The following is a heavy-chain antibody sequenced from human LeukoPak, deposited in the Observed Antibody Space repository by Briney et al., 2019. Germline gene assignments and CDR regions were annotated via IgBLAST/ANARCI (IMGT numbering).Heavy chain of an antibody. J-gene: IGHJ4*02. CDR2: TVGSGPDT. Sequence: PGGSLRLSCAASGFTFTNYAMSWVRQTPGKGLEWVPATVGSGPDTYHADSVKGRFTVSRDNSRNTLYLQMNSLRVEDTAVYYCTKAPLRSCTGAFCYPFDYWGQGTLVTVSS. D-gene: IGHD2-8*02. CDR3: TKAPLRSCTGAFCYPFDY. V-gene: IGHV3-23*01. CDR1: GFTFTNYA.